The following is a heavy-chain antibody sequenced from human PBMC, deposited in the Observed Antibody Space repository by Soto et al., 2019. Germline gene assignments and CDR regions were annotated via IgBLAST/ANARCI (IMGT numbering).Heavy chain of an antibody. D-gene: IGHD1-1*01. J-gene: IGHJ6*02. V-gene: IGHV3-23*01. Sequence: GXSLRLSCAASGFTFSTYGVSCVRQAPSRGLEWVSGISGSGGTTYYADSVKGRFTISRDNSKSTLYLQMNSLRAEDTAVYYCAKGRGDGTSHRYYYGMAVWGQGTTVTVSS. CDR1: GFTFSTYG. CDR2: ISGSGGTT. CDR3: AKGRGDGTSHRYYYGMAV.